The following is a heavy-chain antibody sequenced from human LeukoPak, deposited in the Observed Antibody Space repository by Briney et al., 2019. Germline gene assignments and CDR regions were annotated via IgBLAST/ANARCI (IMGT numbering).Heavy chain of an antibody. V-gene: IGHV1-2*02. CDR2: INPNTGGT. CDR1: GYTFTSYY. Sequence: ASVKVSCKTSGYTFTSYYMHWVRQAPGQGLGWMGWINPNTGGTNYAQKFQGRVTMTSDTSISTAYMELSSLKSDDTAMYYCARAPMIVVVFPPRLDFWGQGTLVTVSS. D-gene: IGHD3-22*01. CDR3: ARAPMIVVVFPPRLDF. J-gene: IGHJ4*02.